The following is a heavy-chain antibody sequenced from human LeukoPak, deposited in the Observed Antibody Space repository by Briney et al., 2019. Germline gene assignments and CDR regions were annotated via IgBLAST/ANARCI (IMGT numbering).Heavy chain of an antibody. CDR2: ILTSGTT. CDR1: GASISSYH. D-gene: IGHD1-26*01. Sequence: SETLSLTCIVSGASISSYHWSWVRQPPGKGLEWIGYILTSGTTNYNPSLKSRLTISVDTSKNQFTLRLSSVTAADTAVYYCARLRVSGSYLYYFDYWGQGTLVTVSS. J-gene: IGHJ4*02. V-gene: IGHV4-4*09. CDR3: ARLRVSGSYLYYFDY.